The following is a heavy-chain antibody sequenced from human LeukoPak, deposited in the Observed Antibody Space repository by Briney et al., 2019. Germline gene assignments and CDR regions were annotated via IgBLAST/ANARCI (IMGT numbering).Heavy chain of an antibody. CDR2: IYYSGST. D-gene: IGHD3-16*02. J-gene: IGHJ2*01. V-gene: IGHV4-59*12. CDR3: ARTIRLGELSLGWYFDL. CDR1: GGSISSYY. Sequence: SETLSLTCTVSGGSISSYYWSWIRQPPGKGLEWIGYIYYSGSTNYNPSLKSRVTISVDTSKNQFSLKLSSVTAADTAVYYCARTIRLGELSLGWYFDLWGRGTLVTVSS.